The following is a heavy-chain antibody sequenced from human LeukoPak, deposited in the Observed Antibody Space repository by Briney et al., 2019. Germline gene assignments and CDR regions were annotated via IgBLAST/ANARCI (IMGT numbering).Heavy chain of an antibody. CDR1: GFTFSSYA. J-gene: IGHJ3*02. CDR3: AKHRLRAFDI. V-gene: IGHV3-23*01. Sequence: GGSLRLSCAASGFTFSSYAMSWVRQAPGKGLEWVSTISGSGGSTYYADSVKSRFTISRDNSKNTLYLQMNSLRAEDTAVYYCAKHRLRAFDIWGQGTMVTVSS. CDR2: ISGSGGST. D-gene: IGHD5/OR15-5a*01.